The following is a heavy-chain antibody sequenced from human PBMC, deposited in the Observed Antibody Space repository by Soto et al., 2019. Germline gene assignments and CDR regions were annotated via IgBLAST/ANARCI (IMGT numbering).Heavy chain of an antibody. CDR2: ISGSGDSK. D-gene: IGHD6-19*01. CDR1: GFSFSSYA. J-gene: IGHJ4*02. Sequence: EVQLLESGGGLVQPGGSLRLSCAASGFSFSSYAMNWVRQAPGKGLEWVSVISGSGDSKYYADSVKGRFTISRDNSKNTRYLQMISLRAEDTAVYYCARRSSGWYFDYWGQGTLVIVSS. V-gene: IGHV3-23*01. CDR3: ARRSSGWYFDY.